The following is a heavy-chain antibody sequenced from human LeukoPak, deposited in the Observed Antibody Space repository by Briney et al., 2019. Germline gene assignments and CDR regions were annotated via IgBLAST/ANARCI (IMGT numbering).Heavy chain of an antibody. J-gene: IGHJ4*02. V-gene: IGHV3-48*04. Sequence: GGSLRLSCAASGFTFSSYSMNWARQAPGKGLEWVSYISSSSSTIYYADSVKGRFTISRDNAKNSLYLQMNSLRAEDTAVYYCARGSSSGYYDYWGQGTLVTVSS. CDR3: ARGSSSGYYDY. D-gene: IGHD3-22*01. CDR1: GFTFSSYS. CDR2: ISSSSSTI.